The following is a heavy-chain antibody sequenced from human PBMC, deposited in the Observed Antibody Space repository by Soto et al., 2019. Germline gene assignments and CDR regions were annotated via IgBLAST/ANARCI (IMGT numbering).Heavy chain of an antibody. Sequence: GGSLRLSCEAYGFIFRNYAMGWVRQAPGKGLEWFSAITGSGDNTYYVDSVKGRFTIPRDNSRNTLYLQMGSLRAEDTAVYYCAKLGSSSWSPHYYFDYWGQGSLVTVSS. D-gene: IGHD6-6*01. CDR1: GFIFRNYA. V-gene: IGHV3-23*01. CDR3: AKLGSSSWSPHYYFDY. CDR2: ITGSGDNT. J-gene: IGHJ4*02.